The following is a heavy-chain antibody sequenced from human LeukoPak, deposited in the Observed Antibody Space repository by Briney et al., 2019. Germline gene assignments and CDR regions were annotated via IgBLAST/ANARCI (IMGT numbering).Heavy chain of an antibody. Sequence: PSETLSLTCTVSGGSISSYYWSWIRQPPGKGLEWIGYIYYSGSTNYNPSLKSRVTISVDTSKNQFSLKLSSVTAADTAVYYCASLARSHYFDYWGQGTPVTVSS. J-gene: IGHJ4*02. CDR3: ASLARSHYFDY. V-gene: IGHV4-59*01. D-gene: IGHD2-21*01. CDR1: GGSISSYY. CDR2: IYYSGST.